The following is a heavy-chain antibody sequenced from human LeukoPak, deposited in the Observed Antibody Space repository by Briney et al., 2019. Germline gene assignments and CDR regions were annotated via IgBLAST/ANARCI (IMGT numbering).Heavy chain of an antibody. CDR2: INPSGGST. CDR3: ARAGTMVRGATVAAPGY. J-gene: IGHJ4*02. V-gene: IGHV1-46*01. Sequence: ASVNVSCKASGYTFTSYYMHWVRQAPGQGLEWMGIINPSGGSTSYAQKFQGRVTMTRDTSTSTVYMELSSLRSEDTAVYYCARAGTMVRGATVAAPGYWGQGTLVTVSS. CDR1: GYTFTSYY. D-gene: IGHD3-10*01.